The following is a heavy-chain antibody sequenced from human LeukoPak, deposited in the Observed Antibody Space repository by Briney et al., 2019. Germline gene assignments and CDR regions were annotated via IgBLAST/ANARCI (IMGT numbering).Heavy chain of an antibody. CDR3: ARSRYDSGTYALEE. Sequence: SETLSLTCSVSGGSVSGTTYYWGWIRQPPGKGLEWIGSISYGGSTYYNPSLKSRLTISVDTSKNQFSLELSSVTAADTAVYFCARSRYDSGTYALEEWGQGTLVTVSS. V-gene: IGHV4-39*01. CDR2: ISYGGST. J-gene: IGHJ4*02. CDR1: GGSVSGTTYY. D-gene: IGHD3-10*01.